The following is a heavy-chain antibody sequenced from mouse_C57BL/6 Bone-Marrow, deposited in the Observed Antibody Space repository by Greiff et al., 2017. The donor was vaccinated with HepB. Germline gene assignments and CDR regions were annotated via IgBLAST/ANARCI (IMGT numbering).Heavy chain of an antibody. CDR1: GFTFSDYY. CDR3: ASLYYGNFAY. D-gene: IGHD2-1*01. V-gene: IGHV5-16*01. J-gene: IGHJ3*01. Sequence: EVKLMESEGGLVQPGSSMKLSCTASGFTFSDYYMAWVRQVPEKGLEWVANINYDGSSTYYLDSLKSRFIISRDNAKNILYLQMSSLKSEDTATYYCASLYYGNFAYWGQGTLVTVSA. CDR2: INYDGSST.